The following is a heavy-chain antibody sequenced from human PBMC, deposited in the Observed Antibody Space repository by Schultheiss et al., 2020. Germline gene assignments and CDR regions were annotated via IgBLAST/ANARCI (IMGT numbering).Heavy chain of an antibody. CDR2: IYYSGST. J-gene: IGHJ4*02. V-gene: IGHV4-61*01. Sequence: SETLSLTCTVSGGSVSSGSYYWSWIRQPPGKGLEWIGYIYYSGSTYYNPSLKSRVTISVDTSKNQFSLKLSSVTAADTAVYYCARAYCSGGSCYYTHWGGQGTLVTVSS. CDR3: ARAYCSGGSCYYTHW. CDR1: GGSVSSGSYY. D-gene: IGHD2-15*01.